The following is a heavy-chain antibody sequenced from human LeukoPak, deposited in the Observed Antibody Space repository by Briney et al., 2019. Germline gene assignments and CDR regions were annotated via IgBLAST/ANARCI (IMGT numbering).Heavy chain of an antibody. J-gene: IGHJ4*02. D-gene: IGHD6-13*01. CDR3: ARGEQQLAPVSY. CDR2: IKQDGSEK. V-gene: IGHV3-7*01. CDR1: GFTFSSDW. Sequence: GGSLRLSCAASGFTFSSDWMSWVRQAPGKGLEWVANIKQDGSEKYYVDSVKGRFTISRDNAKNSLYLQMNSLRAEDTAVYYCARGEQQLAPVSYWGQGTLVTVSS.